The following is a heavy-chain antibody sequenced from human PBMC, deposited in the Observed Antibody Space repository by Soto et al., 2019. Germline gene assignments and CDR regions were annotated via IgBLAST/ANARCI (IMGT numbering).Heavy chain of an antibody. V-gene: IGHV3-23*01. CDR1: GFTFNNYA. Sequence: EVNLLESGGGLVQPGGSLRISCVGSGFTFNNYAMTWVRQPPGKGLEWVSGTTGSGGNKHYADSVRGRFTISRDNSKKTLYLEMKSLRVEDTAVYYCAKDADFGENGPAEDFEHWGQGTLVVVSS. D-gene: IGHD4-17*01. J-gene: IGHJ1*01. CDR2: TTGSGGNK. CDR3: AKDADFGENGPAEDFEH.